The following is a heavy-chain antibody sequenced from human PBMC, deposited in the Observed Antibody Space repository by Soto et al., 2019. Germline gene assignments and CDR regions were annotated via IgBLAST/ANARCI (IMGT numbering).Heavy chain of an antibody. V-gene: IGHV4-39*01. Sequence: TLSLTCTVSGGSISSNSYYWGWIRQPPGKGLEWIGSIYYSGSTYYNPSLKSRVTISVDTSKNQFSLKLSSVTAADTAVDYCASRWWPTDDWGQGTLVTVSS. CDR3: ASRWWPTDD. CDR2: IYYSGST. CDR1: GGSISSNSYY. J-gene: IGHJ4*02. D-gene: IGHD2-15*01.